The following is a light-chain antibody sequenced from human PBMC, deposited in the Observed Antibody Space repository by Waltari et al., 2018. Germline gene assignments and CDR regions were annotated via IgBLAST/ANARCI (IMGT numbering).Light chain of an antibody. Sequence: DIQMTQSPSSLSASVGDRVTITCQASQDINNCLNWYQQQPGKAPKLLIYDASHLAAGVLSRFTGSGSGTDFTVTISDLQPDDFATYYCQQYRYLPPAFGGGTKVDI. CDR3: QQYRYLPPA. CDR2: DAS. J-gene: IGKJ4*01. CDR1: QDINNC. V-gene: IGKV1-33*01.